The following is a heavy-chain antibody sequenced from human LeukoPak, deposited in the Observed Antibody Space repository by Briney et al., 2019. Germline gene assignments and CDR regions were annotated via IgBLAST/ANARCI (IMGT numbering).Heavy chain of an antibody. D-gene: IGHD3-3*01. CDR1: GGSISSSSYY. Sequence: SETLSLTCTVSGGSISSSSYYWGWIRQPPRKGLEWIGSIYYSGSTYYNPSLKSRVTISVDTSKNQFSLKLSSVTAADTAVYCCARDLRGTPNFDYWGQGTLVTVSS. J-gene: IGHJ4*02. V-gene: IGHV4-39*07. CDR2: IYYSGST. CDR3: ARDLRGTPNFDY.